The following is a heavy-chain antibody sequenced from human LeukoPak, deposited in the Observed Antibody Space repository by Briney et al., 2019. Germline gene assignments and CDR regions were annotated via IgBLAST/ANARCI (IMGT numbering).Heavy chain of an antibody. Sequence: SQTLSLTCAISGDSVSSNSAAWNWIRQSPSRGLEWLGRTYYRSKWYNDYAVSVKSRITINPDTSKNQFSLQLNSVTPEDTAVYYCAREVVVVAATLQLGGYDYYYMDVWGKGTTVTVSS. CDR1: GDSVSSNSAA. J-gene: IGHJ6*03. V-gene: IGHV6-1*01. CDR3: AREVVVVAATLQLGGYDYYYMDV. CDR2: TYYRSKWYN. D-gene: IGHD2-15*01.